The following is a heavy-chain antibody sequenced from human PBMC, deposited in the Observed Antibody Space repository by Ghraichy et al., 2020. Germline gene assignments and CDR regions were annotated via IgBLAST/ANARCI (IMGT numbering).Heavy chain of an antibody. CDR3: AKDMYGSGSYQVY. D-gene: IGHD3-10*01. V-gene: IGHV3-43*01. Sequence: SCAASGFTFDDYTMHWVRQAPGKGLEWVSLISWDGGSTYYADSVKGRFTISRDNSKNSLYLQMNSLRTEDTALYYCAKDMYGSGSYQVYWGQGTLVTVSS. CDR1: GFTFDDYT. J-gene: IGHJ4*02. CDR2: ISWDGGST.